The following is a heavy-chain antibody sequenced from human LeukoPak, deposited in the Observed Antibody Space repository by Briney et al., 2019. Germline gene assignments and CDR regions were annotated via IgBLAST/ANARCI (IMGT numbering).Heavy chain of an antibody. Sequence: PSETLSLTCAVSGGSISSSNWWSWVRQPPGKGLEWIGEIYHSGSTNYNPSLKSRVTISVDTSKNQFSLKLSSVTAADTAVYYCARCYGDYDYYYYMDVWGKGTTVTVSS. CDR2: IYHSGST. D-gene: IGHD4-17*01. CDR1: GGSISSSNW. J-gene: IGHJ6*03. V-gene: IGHV4-4*02. CDR3: ARCYGDYDYYYYMDV.